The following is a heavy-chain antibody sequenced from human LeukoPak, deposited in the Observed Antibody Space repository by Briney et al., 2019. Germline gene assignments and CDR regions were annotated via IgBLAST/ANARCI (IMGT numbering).Heavy chain of an antibody. J-gene: IGHJ3*02. CDR1: AFTFSSSA. D-gene: IGHD6-19*01. V-gene: IGHV3-30*04. Sequence: GRSLRLSCAPSAFTFSSSAMHWVRQPPDEGLEWVPFILYDGSNIYNADSVKGRFTISRDNSKNTLYLQMNSLSPEDTAVYYCARVRLQQWLYEGFDSWGQGTLVSDCS. CDR3: ARVRLQQWLYEGFDS. CDR2: ILYDGSNI.